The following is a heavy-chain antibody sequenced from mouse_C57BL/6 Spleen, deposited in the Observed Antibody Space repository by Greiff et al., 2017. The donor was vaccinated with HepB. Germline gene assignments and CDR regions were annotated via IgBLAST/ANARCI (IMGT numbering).Heavy chain of an antibody. Sequence: QVQLQQSGAELVRPGTSVKVSCKASGYAFTNYLIEWVKQRPGQGLEWIGVINPGSGGTNYNEKFKGKAILTADKSSSTAYMQLSSLTSEDSAVYFCARSGYYGSSYGYWGQGTTLTVSS. V-gene: IGHV1-54*01. CDR3: ARSGYYGSSYGY. D-gene: IGHD1-1*01. CDR1: GYAFTNYL. CDR2: INPGSGGT. J-gene: IGHJ2*01.